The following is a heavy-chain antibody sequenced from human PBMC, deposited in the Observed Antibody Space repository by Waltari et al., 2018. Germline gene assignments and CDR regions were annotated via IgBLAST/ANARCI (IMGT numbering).Heavy chain of an antibody. J-gene: IGHJ3*02. CDR3: AREIDYGDYGGSGAFDI. V-gene: IGHV1-69*04. CDR1: GGTFSSYA. D-gene: IGHD4-17*01. CDR2: VIPIIGIP. Sequence: QVQLVQSGAEVKKPGSSVKVSCKASGGTFSSYAISWVRQAPGQGLEWMGRVIPIIGIPNSAQKFQGRVTITADKSTSTAYMELSSLRAEDTAVYYCAREIDYGDYGGSGAFDIWGQGTMVTVSS.